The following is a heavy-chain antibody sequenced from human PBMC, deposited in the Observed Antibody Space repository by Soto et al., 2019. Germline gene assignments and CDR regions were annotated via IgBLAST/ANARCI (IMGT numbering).Heavy chain of an antibody. Sequence: SETLSLTCTVSCGSISSVGYYWSWIRQHPGKGLEWIGYIYYSGSTYYNPSLKSRVTISVDTSKNQFSLKLSSVTAADTAVYYCAASCVGCGGFNYYGMDVWGQGTTVTVSS. J-gene: IGHJ6*02. CDR1: CGSISSVGYY. D-gene: IGHD2-21*01. CDR3: AASCVGCGGFNYYGMDV. CDR2: IYYSGST. V-gene: IGHV4-31*03.